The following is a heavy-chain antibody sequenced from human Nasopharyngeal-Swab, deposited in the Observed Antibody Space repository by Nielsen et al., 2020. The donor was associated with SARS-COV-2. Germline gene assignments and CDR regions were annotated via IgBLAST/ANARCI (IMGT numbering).Heavy chain of an antibody. Sequence: GGSLRLSCAASGFTFDDYGMNWVRQAPGKGLEWVSSISSSSYIYYADSVKGRFTISRDNAKNSLYLQMNSLRAEDTAVYYCAREDCSSTSCYTGWFDPWGQGTLVTVSS. V-gene: IGHV3-69-1*01. CDR3: AREDCSSTSCYTGWFDP. CDR2: ISSSSYI. D-gene: IGHD2-2*02. CDR1: GFTFDDYG. J-gene: IGHJ5*02.